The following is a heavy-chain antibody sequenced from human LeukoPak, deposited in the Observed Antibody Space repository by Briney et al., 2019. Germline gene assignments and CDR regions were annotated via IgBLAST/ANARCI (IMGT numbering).Heavy chain of an antibody. J-gene: IGHJ6*02. D-gene: IGHD5-18*01. CDR1: GFTFSSYW. V-gene: IGHV3-30*03. CDR3: ARDRGYSYGLPHYYGMDV. CDR2: ISYDGSNK. Sequence: GGSLRLSCAASGFTFSSYWMHWVRQAPGKGLDWVAVISYDGSNKYYADSVKGRFTISRDNSKNTLYLQMNSLRAEDTAVYYCARDRGYSYGLPHYYGMDVWGQGTTVTVSS.